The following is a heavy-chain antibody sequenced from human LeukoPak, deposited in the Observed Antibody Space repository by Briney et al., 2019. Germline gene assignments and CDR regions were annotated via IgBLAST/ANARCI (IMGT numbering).Heavy chain of an antibody. CDR2: ISYDGSNK. CDR3: ARGRVVVVAATHTWFDP. Sequence: PGGSLRLSCAASGFTFSSYAMHWVRQAPGKGLEWVAVISYDGSNKYYADSVKGRFTISRDNSKNTLYLQMNSLRAEDTAVYYCARGRVVVVAATHTWFDPWGQGTLVTVSS. J-gene: IGHJ5*02. D-gene: IGHD2-15*01. V-gene: IGHV3-30*04. CDR1: GFTFSSYA.